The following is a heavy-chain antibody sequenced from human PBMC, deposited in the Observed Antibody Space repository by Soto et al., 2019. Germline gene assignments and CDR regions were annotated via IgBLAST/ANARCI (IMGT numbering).Heavy chain of an antibody. CDR2: INHSGST. CDR1: GGSFSGYY. CDR3: ASLVGVTKNYFDY. J-gene: IGHJ4*02. D-gene: IGHD2-8*01. V-gene: IGHV4-34*01. Sequence: SETLSLTCAVYGGSFSGYYWSWIRQPPGKGLEWIGEINHSGSTNYNPSLKSRVTISVDTSKNQFSLKLSSVTAADTAVYYCASLVGVTKNYFDYWGQGTLVTVSS.